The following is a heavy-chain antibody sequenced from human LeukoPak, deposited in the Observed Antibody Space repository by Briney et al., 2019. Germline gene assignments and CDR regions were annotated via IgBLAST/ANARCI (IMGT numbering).Heavy chain of an antibody. CDR3: AREGSRFMVRGVIIRALWFDP. Sequence: GASVKVSCKASGYTFTGYYMHWVRQAPGQGLEWMGWINPNSGGTNYAQKFQSRVTMTRDTSISTAYIELSRLRSDDTAVYYCAREGSRFMVRGVIIRALWFDPWGQGTLVTVSS. V-gene: IGHV1-2*02. CDR2: INPNSGGT. D-gene: IGHD3-10*01. J-gene: IGHJ5*02. CDR1: GYTFTGYY.